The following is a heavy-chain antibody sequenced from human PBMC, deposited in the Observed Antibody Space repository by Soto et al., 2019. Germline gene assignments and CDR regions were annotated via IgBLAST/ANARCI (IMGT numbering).Heavy chain of an antibody. J-gene: IGHJ6*02. CDR2: IIPIFGTA. D-gene: IGHD6-19*01. V-gene: IGHV1-69*13. CDR3: ARAPIAVAGNYYYGMDV. CDR1: GGTFSSYA. Sequence: SVKVSCKASGGTFSSYAISWVRQAPGQGLEWMGGIIPIFGTANYAQKFQGRVAITADESTSTAYMELSSLRSEDTAVYYCARAPIAVAGNYYYGMDVWGQGTTVTVSS.